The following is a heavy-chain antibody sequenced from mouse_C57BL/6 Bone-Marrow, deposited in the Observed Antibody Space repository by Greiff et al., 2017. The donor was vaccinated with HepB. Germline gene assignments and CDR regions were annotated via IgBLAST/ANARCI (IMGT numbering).Heavy chain of an antibody. D-gene: IGHD1-1*02. CDR2: IYPRSGNT. Sequence: QVQLQQSGAELARPGASVKLSCKASGYTFTSYGLSWVKQRTGQGLEWIGEIYPRSGNTYYNEKFKGKSTLTADKSSSTAYMELRSLTSEDSAVYFCARCPLCLYAMDYWGQGTSVTVSS. CDR3: ARCPLCLYAMDY. V-gene: IGHV1-81*01. CDR1: GYTFTSYG. J-gene: IGHJ4*01.